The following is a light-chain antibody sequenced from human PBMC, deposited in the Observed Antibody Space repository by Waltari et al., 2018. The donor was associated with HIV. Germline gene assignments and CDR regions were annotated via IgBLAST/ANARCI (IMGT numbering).Light chain of an antibody. Sequence: DIVMTQSPLSLPVTPGEQASIPCRSSQSPLHINGYKYLDWYLQKPGQSPQLLIFLGSSRASGVPDRFSCSGSGTNFTLKISRVEAEDVGVYYCMQALQTPRTFGPGTKVNIK. CDR3: MQALQTPRT. J-gene: IGKJ3*01. V-gene: IGKV2-28*01. CDR2: LGS. CDR1: QSPLHINGYKY.